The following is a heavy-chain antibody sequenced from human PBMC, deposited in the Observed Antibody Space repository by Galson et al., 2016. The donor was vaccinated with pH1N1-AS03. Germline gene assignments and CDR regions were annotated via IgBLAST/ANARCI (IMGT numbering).Heavy chain of an antibody. CDR1: GFSLGSHE. Sequence: SLRLSCAASGFSLGSHEMNWVRQAPGKGLEWISYITAAGTSRKYADSVRGRFPITRDNANNLVFLYMSSLTVEDTGLYYCAREVGRRDGYIWTSDAFDVWGRGTTVIVSA. D-gene: IGHD5-24*01. J-gene: IGHJ3*01. V-gene: IGHV3-48*03. CDR3: AREVGRRDGYIWTSDAFDV. CDR2: ITAAGTSR.